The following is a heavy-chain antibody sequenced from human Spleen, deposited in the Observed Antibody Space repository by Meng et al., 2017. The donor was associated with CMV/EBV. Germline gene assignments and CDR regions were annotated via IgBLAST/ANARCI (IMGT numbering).Heavy chain of an antibody. CDR2: IIPVFGIA. Sequence: SVKVSCKASGGTFSSYSINWVRQAPGQGLEWMGRIIPVFGIASYAHKFQGRVTIIADTSTSTAYMELSSLRSEDTAVYYCVSRPPWGGFAYWGQGTLVTVSS. J-gene: IGHJ4*02. D-gene: IGHD3-16*01. CDR1: GGTFSSYS. CDR3: VSRPPWGGFAY. V-gene: IGHV1-69*02.